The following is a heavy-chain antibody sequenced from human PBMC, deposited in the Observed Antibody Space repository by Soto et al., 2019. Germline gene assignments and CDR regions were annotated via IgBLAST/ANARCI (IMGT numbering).Heavy chain of an antibody. CDR1: GYTFTSYG. D-gene: IGHD6-13*01. CDR3: ARDLLKIVIAAAGTYGYGMEV. J-gene: IGHJ6*02. Sequence: ASVKVSCKASGYTFTSYGISWFRQAPGQGLEWMGWISAYNGNTNYAQKLQGRVTMTTDTSTSTAYMELRSLRSDDTAVYYCARDLLKIVIAAAGTYGYGMEVSGQGTTLNLSS. V-gene: IGHV1-18*01. CDR2: ISAYNGNT.